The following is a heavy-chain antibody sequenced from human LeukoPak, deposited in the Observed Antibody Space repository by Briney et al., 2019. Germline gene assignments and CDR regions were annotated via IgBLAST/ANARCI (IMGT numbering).Heavy chain of an antibody. CDR1: GFTFSSYG. CDR2: ISGSGGST. V-gene: IGHV3-23*01. J-gene: IGHJ4*02. CDR3: AKDRWYCSGGSCYSVDY. Sequence: TGGSLRLSCAASGFTFSSYGMSWVRQAPGKGLEWVSAISGSGGSTYYADSVKGRFTISRDNSKNTLYLQMNSLRAEDTAVYYCAKDRWYCSGGSCYSVDYWGQGTLVTVSS. D-gene: IGHD2-15*01.